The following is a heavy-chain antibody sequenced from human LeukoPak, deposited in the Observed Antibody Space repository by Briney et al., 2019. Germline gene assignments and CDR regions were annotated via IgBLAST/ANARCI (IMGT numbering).Heavy chain of an antibody. D-gene: IGHD3-3*01. CDR1: GYTFTGYY. CDR3: ARSSYYDFWSGESAPETNWFDP. J-gene: IGHJ5*02. V-gene: IGHV1-2*04. Sequence: GASVKVSCKASGYTFTGYYMHWVRQAPGQGLEWMGWINPNSGGTNYAQKFQGWVTMTRDTSISTAYMELSSLRSEDTAVYYCARSSYYDFWSGESAPETNWFDPWGQGTLVTVSS. CDR2: INPNSGGT.